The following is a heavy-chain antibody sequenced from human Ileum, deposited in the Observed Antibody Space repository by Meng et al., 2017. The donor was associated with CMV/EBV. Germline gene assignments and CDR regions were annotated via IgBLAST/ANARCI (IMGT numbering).Heavy chain of an antibody. J-gene: IGHJ5*02. D-gene: IGHD3-10*01. CDR3: ADYYAGQGGRDP. CDR1: GAAVSRGQTH. Sequence: VRGAAVSRGQTHASWSRQHPGKGLEGMGSVYDSGTTYYNPSLKSRVTISLTTSKNQFSLKLNPVTAADTAVYYCADYYAGQGGRDPWGQGTLVTVSS. CDR2: VYDSGTT. V-gene: IGHV4-31*02.